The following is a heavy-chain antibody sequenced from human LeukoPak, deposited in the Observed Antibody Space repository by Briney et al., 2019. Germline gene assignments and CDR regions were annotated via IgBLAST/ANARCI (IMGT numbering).Heavy chain of an antibody. D-gene: IGHD3-22*01. Sequence: SETLSLTCTVSGGSISSSSYYWSWIRLPAGKELEWIGRIYSSGSTNYNPSLKSRVTISVDTSKNQFSLNLSSVTAADTAVYYCARGSSTVVINYYYYQKDVWGKGTTVTISS. V-gene: IGHV4-61*02. CDR2: IYSSGST. CDR3: ARGSSTVVINYYYYQKDV. J-gene: IGHJ6*03. CDR1: GGSISSSSYY.